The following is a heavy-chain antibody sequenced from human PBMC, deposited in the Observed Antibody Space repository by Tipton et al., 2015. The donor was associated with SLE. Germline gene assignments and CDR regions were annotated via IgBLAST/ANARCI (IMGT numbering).Heavy chain of an antibody. Sequence: TLSLTCTVSGGSISSYYWSWIRQPPGKGLEWIGDIYYSGSTNYNPSLKSRVTISVDTSKNQFSLKLSSVTAADTAVYYCARRGQQLTTSYYYYYYMDVWGKGTTVTVSS. J-gene: IGHJ6*03. CDR1: GGSISSYY. V-gene: IGHV4-59*01. CDR3: ARRGQQLTTSYYYYYYMDV. CDR2: IYYSGST. D-gene: IGHD6-13*01.